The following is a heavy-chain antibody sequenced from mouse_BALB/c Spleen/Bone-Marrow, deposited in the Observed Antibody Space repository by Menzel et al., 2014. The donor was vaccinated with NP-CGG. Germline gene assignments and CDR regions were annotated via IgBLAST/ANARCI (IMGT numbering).Heavy chain of an antibody. CDR1: GFTFGSYA. CDR3: ARHGITRLLDY. CDR2: ISSGGSYT. Sequence: EVKVEESGGGLVKPGGSLKLSCAASGFTFGSYAMSWVRQTPEKRLEWVATISSGGSYTYYPDSVKGRFTISRDNAKNTLYLQMSSLRSEDTAMYYCARHGITRLLDYWGQGTTLTVSS. V-gene: IGHV5-9-3*01. J-gene: IGHJ2*01. D-gene: IGHD2-4*01.